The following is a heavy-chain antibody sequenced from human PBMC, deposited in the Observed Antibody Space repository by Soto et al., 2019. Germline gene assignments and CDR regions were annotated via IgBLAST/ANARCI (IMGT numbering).Heavy chain of an antibody. D-gene: IGHD5-18*01. Sequence: TSETLSLTCTVSGGSISSSSYYWGWIRQPPGKGLEWIGSIYYSGSTYYNPSLKSRVTISVDTSKNQFSLKLSSVTAADTAVYYCARRGYANWFDPWGQGTLVTVSS. CDR3: ARRGYANWFDP. V-gene: IGHV4-39*01. CDR2: IYYSGST. J-gene: IGHJ5*02. CDR1: GGSISSSSYY.